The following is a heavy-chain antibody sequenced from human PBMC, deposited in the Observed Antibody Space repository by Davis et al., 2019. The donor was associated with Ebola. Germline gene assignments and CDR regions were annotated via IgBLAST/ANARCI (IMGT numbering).Heavy chain of an antibody. J-gene: IGHJ4*02. V-gene: IGHV3-30*03. Sequence: PSETLSLTCTVSGGSISSSSYYWGWIRQPPGKGLEWLAVIPYDGNDISYAESVRGRFTISRDNSRSTLHLQMKNLKTEDTAIYYCVRELYDYVWLAYLDRWGQGTQVTVSS. CDR2: IPYDGNDI. CDR1: GGSISSSS. D-gene: IGHD3-16*01. CDR3: VRELYDYVWLAYLDR.